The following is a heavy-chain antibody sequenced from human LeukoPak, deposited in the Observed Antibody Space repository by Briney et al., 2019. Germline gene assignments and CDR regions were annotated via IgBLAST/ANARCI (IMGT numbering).Heavy chain of an antibody. J-gene: IGHJ6*03. CDR3: ARSGNNYYYYMDV. Sequence: GGSLRLSCEASGFTFNTYSMNWARQAPGKGLEWVAYIKQDGSEKYYVDSVKGRFTISRDNAKNSLYLQVNSLRAEDTAVYYCARSGNNYYYYMDVWGKGTTVTVSS. V-gene: IGHV3-7*01. CDR1: GFTFNTYS. CDR2: IKQDGSEK. D-gene: IGHD2/OR15-2a*01.